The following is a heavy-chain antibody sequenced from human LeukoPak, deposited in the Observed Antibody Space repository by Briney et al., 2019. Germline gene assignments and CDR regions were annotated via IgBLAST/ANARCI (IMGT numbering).Heavy chain of an antibody. D-gene: IGHD6-19*01. CDR1: GGSFSGYY. V-gene: IGHV4-34*01. Sequence: PSETLSLTCAVYGGSFSGYYWSWIRQPPGKGLEWIGEINHSGSTNYNPSLKSRVTISVDTSKNQFSLKLSSVTAADTAVYYCARGNSSGWTPHFDHWGQGTLVTVSS. J-gene: IGHJ4*02. CDR2: INHSGST. CDR3: ARGNSSGWTPHFDH.